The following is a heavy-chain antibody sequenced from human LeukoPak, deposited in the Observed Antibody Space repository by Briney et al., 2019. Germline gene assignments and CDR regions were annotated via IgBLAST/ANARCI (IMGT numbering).Heavy chain of an antibody. CDR3: ARETTVTTTDYFDY. CDR1: GGSISSSSYY. V-gene: IGHV4-61*01. J-gene: IGHJ4*02. Sequence: SETLSLTCTVSGGSISSSSYYWSWIRQPPGKGLEWIGYIYYSGSTNYNPSLKSRVTISVDTSKNQFSLKLSSVTAADTAVYYCARETTVTTTDYFDYWGQGTLVTVSS. CDR2: IYYSGST. D-gene: IGHD4-17*01.